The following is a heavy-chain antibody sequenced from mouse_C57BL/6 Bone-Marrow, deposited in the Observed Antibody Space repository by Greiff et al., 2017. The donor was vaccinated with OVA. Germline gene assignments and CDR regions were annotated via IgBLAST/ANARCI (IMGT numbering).Heavy chain of an antibody. J-gene: IGHJ4*01. V-gene: IGHV5-4*01. CDR2: ISDGGSYT. Sequence: EVQLQQSGGGLVKPGGSLKLSCAASGFTFSSYAMSWVRQTPEKRLEWVATISDGGSYTYYPDNVKGRFTISRDNAKNNLYLQMSHLKSEDTAMYYCARVALYYAMDYWGQGTSVTVSS. CDR3: ARVALYYAMDY. CDR1: GFTFSSYA.